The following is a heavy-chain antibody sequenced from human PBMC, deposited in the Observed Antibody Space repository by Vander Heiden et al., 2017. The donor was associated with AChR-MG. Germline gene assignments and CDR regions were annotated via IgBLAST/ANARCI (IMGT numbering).Heavy chain of an antibody. J-gene: IGHJ4*02. V-gene: IGHV3-21*01. CDR3: ARDQGSGWYYFDY. CDR1: GFTLSSYS. CDR2: ISSSSSYI. Sequence: EVQLVESGGGRVKPGGSLRLSCAASGFTLSSYSMIWVRQAPGKGLEWVSSISSSSSYIYYADSVKGRFTISRDNAKNSLYLQMNSLRAEDTAVYYCARDQGSGWYYFDYWGQGTLVTVSS. D-gene: IGHD6-19*01.